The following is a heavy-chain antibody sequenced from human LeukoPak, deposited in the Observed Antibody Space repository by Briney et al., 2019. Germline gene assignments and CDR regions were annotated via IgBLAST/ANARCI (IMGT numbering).Heavy chain of an antibody. CDR1: GYTFTGYY. D-gene: IGHD3-10*01. V-gene: IGHV1-2*02. CDR2: INPNSGAT. CDR3: VRGKNPSGSGNYWVNCYYYMDV. J-gene: IGHJ6*03. Sequence: ASVKVSCKASGYTFTGYYIHWVRQAPGQGLEWMGWINPNSGATNSAQNFQGRVTMTRDTSIRTACLELTSLTSDDTAIYYCVRGKNPSGSGNYWVNCYYYMDVWGKGTTVTVSS.